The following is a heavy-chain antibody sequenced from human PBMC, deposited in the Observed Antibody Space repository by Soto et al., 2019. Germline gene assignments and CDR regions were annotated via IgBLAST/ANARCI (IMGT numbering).Heavy chain of an antibody. CDR1: GGSISSIDYF. CDR2: IYHTGTT. Sequence: PSETLSLTCSVSGGSISSIDYFWSWIHQPPGKGLEWVGYIYHTGTTYYNPSLRSRLTISVDTSKSLFSLKLSSVTAADTALYYCARVSSGYVDYWGQGTLVTVSS. D-gene: IGHD1-26*01. CDR3: ARVSSGYVDY. J-gene: IGHJ4*02. V-gene: IGHV4-30-4*01.